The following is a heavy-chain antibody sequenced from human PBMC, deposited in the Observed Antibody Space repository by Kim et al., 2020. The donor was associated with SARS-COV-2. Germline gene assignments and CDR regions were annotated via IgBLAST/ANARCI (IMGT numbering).Heavy chain of an antibody. CDR3: ARDHSTYYYDSSGYYRALTPAYYYYVMDL. CDR2: ISSSSSYT. Sequence: GGSLRLSCAASGFIFSDYYMSWIRQAPGKGLEWVSYISSSSSYTNYADSVKGRFTISRDNAKNSLYLQMNSLRAEDTAVYYCARDHSTYYYDSSGYYRALTPAYYYYVMDLWGQGPTVTFS. J-gene: IGHJ6*02. D-gene: IGHD3-22*01. CDR1: GFIFSDYY. V-gene: IGHV3-11*05.